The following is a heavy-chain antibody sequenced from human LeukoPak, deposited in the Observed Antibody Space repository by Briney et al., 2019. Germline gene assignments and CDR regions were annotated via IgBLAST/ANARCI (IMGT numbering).Heavy chain of an antibody. CDR1: GFTFRDYW. CDR2: IWPDGSDT. V-gene: IGHV3-7*01. J-gene: IGHJ5*01. CDR3: ARWGVNAGLDR. Sequence: GASLRLSCAASGFTFRDYWMAWVRQAPGKGLEWVANIWPDGSDTYHVDSVRGRFTISRDNAQSSLNLQMNSLRAEDSAVYYCARWGVNAGLDRWGQGTLAIVSS. D-gene: IGHD3-10*01.